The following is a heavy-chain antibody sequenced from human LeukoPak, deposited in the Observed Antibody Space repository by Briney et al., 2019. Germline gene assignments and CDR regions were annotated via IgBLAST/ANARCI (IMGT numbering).Heavy chain of an antibody. Sequence: GGSLRLSCAASGFTFSSYAMSCVRQAPGKGLEWVSAISGSGGSTYYADSVKGRFTISRDNSKNTLYLQINSLRAEDTAVYYCAKDNYYYDFWSGSYYFDYWGQGTLVTVSS. CDR3: AKDNYYYDFWSGSYYFDY. V-gene: IGHV3-23*01. D-gene: IGHD3-3*01. J-gene: IGHJ4*02. CDR1: GFTFSSYA. CDR2: ISGSGGST.